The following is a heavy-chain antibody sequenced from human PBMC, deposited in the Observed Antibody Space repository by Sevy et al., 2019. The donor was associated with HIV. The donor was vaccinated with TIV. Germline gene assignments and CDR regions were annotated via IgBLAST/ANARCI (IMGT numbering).Heavy chain of an antibody. CDR3: ARTLRGNFDSRASAFDI. V-gene: IGHV4-38-2*01. CDR1: GYSIRSDDY. Sequence: SETLSLTCAVSGYSIRSDDYWVWIRPPPGEGLGGIGNIFHSGSTYYNPSLKSRVSVSVDTSMNQFSLKLNSVTAADTAVYYCARTLRGNFDSRASAFDIWGQGTMVTVSS. D-gene: IGHD3-22*01. CDR2: IFHSGST. J-gene: IGHJ3*02.